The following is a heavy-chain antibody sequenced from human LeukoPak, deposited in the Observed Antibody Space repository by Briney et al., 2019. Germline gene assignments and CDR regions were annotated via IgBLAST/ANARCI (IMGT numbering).Heavy chain of an antibody. D-gene: IGHD3-3*01. CDR1: GGTFSSYA. CDR2: IIPIFGTA. J-gene: IGHJ4*02. CDR3: ARGAPRITIFGVVTYFDY. V-gene: IGHV1-69*13. Sequence: SVKVSCKASGGTFSSYAISWVRQAPGQGLEWMGGIIPIFGTANYAQKFQGRVTITADESTSTAYMELSSLRSEDTAVCYCARGAPRITIFGVVTYFDYWGQGTLVTVSS.